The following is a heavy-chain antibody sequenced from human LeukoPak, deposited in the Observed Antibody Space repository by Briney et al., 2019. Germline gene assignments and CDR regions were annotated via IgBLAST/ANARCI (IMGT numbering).Heavy chain of an antibody. CDR2: KNPNSGNT. Sequence: ASVKVSCKASGYTFTSYDINWVRQATGQGLEWMGWKNPNSGNTGYAQKFQGRVTMTRNTSISTAYMELSSLRSEDTAVYYCARGYCSGGSCYLYYFDYWGQGTLVTVSS. CDR1: GYTFTSYD. J-gene: IGHJ4*02. V-gene: IGHV1-8*01. CDR3: ARGYCSGGSCYLYYFDY. D-gene: IGHD2-15*01.